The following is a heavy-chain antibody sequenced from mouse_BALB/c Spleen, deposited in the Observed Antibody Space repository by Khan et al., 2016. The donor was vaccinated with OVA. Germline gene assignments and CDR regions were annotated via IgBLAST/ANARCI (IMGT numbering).Heavy chain of an antibody. D-gene: IGHD2-1*01. J-gene: IGHJ4*01. CDR1: EFTLISYG. CDR3: ARDDGNYVDAMDY. Sequence: QVQLKESGPGLVAPSQSLSINCTVSEFTLISYGIHWVRQSPEKGLEWLGIIWAGGSTNYNSALMARLSISKDNSKSQVFLKMNSLQTDDTAMYYCARDDGNYVDAMDYWGQGTSVTVSS. V-gene: IGHV2-9*02. CDR2: IWAGGST.